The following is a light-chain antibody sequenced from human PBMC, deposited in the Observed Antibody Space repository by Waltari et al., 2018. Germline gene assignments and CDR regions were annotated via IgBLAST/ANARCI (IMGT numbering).Light chain of an antibody. CDR3: QQYVESPPPLMYT. V-gene: IGKV3-20*01. J-gene: IGKJ2*01. Sequence: ELVLTQSPGTLSLSPGERATLSCRASQSISSNYLAWYQQKSGQAPRLLIYGAFNRATGIPDRFSGSGSGTDFTLTISGLDPEDFAVYYCQQYVESPPPLMYTFGQGTKLEIK. CDR2: GAF. CDR1: QSISSNY.